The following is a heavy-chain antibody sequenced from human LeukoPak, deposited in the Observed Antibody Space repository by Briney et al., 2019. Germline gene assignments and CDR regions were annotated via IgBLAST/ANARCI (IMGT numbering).Heavy chain of an antibody. CDR2: ISGSRGST. CDR3: AKVWVHYYDSSGYYPLDY. V-gene: IGHV3-23*01. J-gene: IGHJ4*02. CDR1: GFTFSSYA. D-gene: IGHD3-22*01. Sequence: KPGGSLRLSCAASGFTFSSYAMSWVRQAPGKGLEWVSAISGSRGSTYYADSVKGRFTISRDNSKNTLYLQMNSLRAEDTAVYYCAKVWVHYYDSSGYYPLDYWGQGTLVTVSS.